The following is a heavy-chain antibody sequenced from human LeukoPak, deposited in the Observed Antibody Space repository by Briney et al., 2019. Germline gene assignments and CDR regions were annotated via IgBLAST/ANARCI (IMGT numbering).Heavy chain of an antibody. D-gene: IGHD3-10*01. J-gene: IGHJ6*02. CDR3: ARHFIHHYYGSGSYYTDYYYYYGMDV. CDR2: IYPGDSGT. V-gene: IGHV5-51*01. Sequence: GESLKISCKGSGYSFTSYWIGWVRQMPGKGLEWMGIIYPGDSGTRYSPSFQGQVTISADKSISTAYLQWSSLKASDTAMYYCARHFIHHYYGSGSYYTDYYYYYGMDVWGQGTTVTVSS. CDR1: GYSFTSYW.